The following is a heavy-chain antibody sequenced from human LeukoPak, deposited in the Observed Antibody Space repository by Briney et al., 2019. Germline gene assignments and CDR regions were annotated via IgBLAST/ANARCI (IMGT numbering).Heavy chain of an antibody. J-gene: IGHJ3*02. CDR2: ISSSSSYT. CDR3: AREVAAAGTGAFDI. D-gene: IGHD6-13*01. Sequence: PGWSLRLSCAASLFTFSDYYMSWIRQAGGKGLEWVSYISSSSSYTNYADSVKGRFTISRDNAKNSLYLQMNSLRAEDTAVYYCAREVAAAGTGAFDIWGQGTMVTVSS. CDR1: LFTFSDYY. V-gene: IGHV3-11*06.